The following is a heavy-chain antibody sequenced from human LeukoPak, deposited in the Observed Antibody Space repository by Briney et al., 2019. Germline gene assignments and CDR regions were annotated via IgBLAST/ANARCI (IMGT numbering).Heavy chain of an antibody. V-gene: IGHV3-66*02. CDR1: GFTVSSNY. Sequence: GGSLRLSCAASGFTVSSNYMSWVRQAPGKGLEWVSVIYSGGSTYYADSVKGRFTISRDNSKNTLYLQMNSLRAEDTAVYYCAKDLDSRVFDYWGQGTLVTVSS. CDR3: AKDLDSRVFDY. CDR2: IYSGGST. J-gene: IGHJ4*02. D-gene: IGHD3-3*01.